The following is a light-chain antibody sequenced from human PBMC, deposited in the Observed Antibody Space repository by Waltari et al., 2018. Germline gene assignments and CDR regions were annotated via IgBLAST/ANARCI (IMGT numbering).Light chain of an antibody. CDR3: QQSYRTPPT. Sequence: FQITQPPSPLPASAGSRVPTTCRASQSISNYLKWYRQKPEKAPKLLIYAASSLRSGVPSRFSGSGSGTDFTLTISSLQPEDFATYYCQQSYRTPPTFGQGTKLEI. J-gene: IGKJ2*01. CDR2: AAS. CDR1: QSISNY. V-gene: IGKV1-39*01.